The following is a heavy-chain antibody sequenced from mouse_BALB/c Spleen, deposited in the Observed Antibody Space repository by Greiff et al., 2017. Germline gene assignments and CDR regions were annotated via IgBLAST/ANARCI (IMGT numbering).Heavy chain of an antibody. CDR3: TRGGRGFAY. V-gene: IGHV5-6-4*01. CDR1: GFTFSSYT. J-gene: IGHJ3*01. Sequence: EVQVVESGGGLVKPGGSLKLSCAASGFTFSSYTMSWVRQTPEKRLEWVATISSGGSYTYYPDSVKGRFTISRDNAKNTLYLQMSSLKSEDTAMYYCTRGGRGFAYWGQGTLVTVSA. CDR2: ISSGGSYT. D-gene: IGHD3-3*01.